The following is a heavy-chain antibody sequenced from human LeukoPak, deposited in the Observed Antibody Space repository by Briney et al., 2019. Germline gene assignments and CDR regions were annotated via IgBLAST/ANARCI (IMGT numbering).Heavy chain of an antibody. J-gene: IGHJ4*02. Sequence: TSETLALTCAVYGGSLRAYYWSWIRQSPGKGLEWIAEINHSGSTNYNPSLKSRVTISVDTSKNQFSLKLSSVTAADTAVYYCARLIVGATPDYWGQGTLVTVSS. CDR1: GGSLRAYY. CDR3: ARLIVGATPDY. D-gene: IGHD1-26*01. V-gene: IGHV4-34*01. CDR2: INHSGST.